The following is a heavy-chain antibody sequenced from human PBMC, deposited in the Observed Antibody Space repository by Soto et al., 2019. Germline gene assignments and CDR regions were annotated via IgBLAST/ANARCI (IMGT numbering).Heavy chain of an antibody. CDR2: IIPLFGTA. J-gene: IGHJ5*02. Sequence: SVKVSCKASGGTFSTYTMTWVRQAPGQGLEWMGGIIPLFGTANYAQKFQGRVTITADESTSTVYMELSSLRSEDTAVYYCARSQDSSGYWNNCFDPWGQGTLVTVSS. CDR3: ARSQDSSGYWNNCFDP. CDR1: GGTFSTYT. D-gene: IGHD3-22*01. V-gene: IGHV1-69*13.